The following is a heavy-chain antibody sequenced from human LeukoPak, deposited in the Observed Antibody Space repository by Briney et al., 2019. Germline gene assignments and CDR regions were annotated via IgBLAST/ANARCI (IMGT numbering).Heavy chain of an antibody. CDR1: GFTFSSYS. CDR3: ARVSFGKQLVDY. J-gene: IGHJ4*02. V-gene: IGHV3-21*01. Sequence: QPGGSLRLSCAASGFTFSSYSMNWVRQAPGKGLEWVSSISSSSSYIYYADSVKGRFTISRDNAKNSLYLQMNSLRAEDTAVYYCARVSFGKQLVDYWGQGTLVTVSS. CDR2: ISSSSSYI. D-gene: IGHD6-13*01.